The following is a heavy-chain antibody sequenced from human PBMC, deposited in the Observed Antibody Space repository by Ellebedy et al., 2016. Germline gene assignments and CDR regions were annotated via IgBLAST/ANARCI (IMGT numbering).Heavy chain of an antibody. CDR2: ISSGGAT. Sequence: GGSLRLXCAASGFSVSSNDMTWVRQRPGKGLECVSLISSGGATFYADSVEGRFTISRDNLKKRLYLQMSGLGADDTAVYYCVTRHNAAFDIWGQGTTVTVS. CDR3: VTRHNAAFDI. V-gene: IGHV3-53*01. J-gene: IGHJ3*02. D-gene: IGHD1-1*01. CDR1: GFSVSSND.